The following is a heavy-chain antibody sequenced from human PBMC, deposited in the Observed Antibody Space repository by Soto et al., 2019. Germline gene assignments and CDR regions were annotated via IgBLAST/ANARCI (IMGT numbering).Heavy chain of an antibody. V-gene: IGHV4-30-4*01. CDR2: AYYSGSS. D-gene: IGHD3-22*01. CDR1: GGSINNDDFY. CDR3: ARMSYYYDKWYFDL. Sequence: TSETLSLTCSVSGGSINNDDFYWSWLRQTPGKGLQWIGYAYYSGSSDCIPSLKSRLSMSIDKSKNQFTLKLSSVTAADTAIYYCARMSYYYDKWYFDLWGRGTLVTVSS. J-gene: IGHJ2*01.